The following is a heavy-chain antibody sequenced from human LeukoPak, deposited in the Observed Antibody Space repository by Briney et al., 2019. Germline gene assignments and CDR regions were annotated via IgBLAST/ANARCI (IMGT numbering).Heavy chain of an antibody. V-gene: IGHV1-46*01. Sequence: ASVKVSCKASGYTFTSNYIHWVRQAPGQGLEWMGIINPSGGSASYAQKFEGRVTMTRDTSTSTVYMELSSLRAEDTAVYYCARDSKTSSLADPWGQGTLVTVSS. CDR2: INPSGGSA. J-gene: IGHJ5*02. D-gene: IGHD2-2*01. CDR1: GYTFTSNY. CDR3: ARDSKTSSLADP.